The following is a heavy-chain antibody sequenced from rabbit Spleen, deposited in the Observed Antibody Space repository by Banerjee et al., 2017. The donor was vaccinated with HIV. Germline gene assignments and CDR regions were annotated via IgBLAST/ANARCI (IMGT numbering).Heavy chain of an antibody. J-gene: IGHJ4*01. CDR2: IEGGSSAFS. Sequence: QEQLEESGGGLVKPEGSLTLTCKASGVSFNDKDVMCWVRQAPGKGPEWIACIEGGSSAFSYFASWAKGRFTISKTSSTTVTLQMTSLTAADTATYFCARDLLGYDDAGGCLWGQGTLVTVS. CDR1: GVSFNDKDV. D-gene: IGHD6-1*01. V-gene: IGHV1S45*01. CDR3: ARDLLGYDDAGGCL.